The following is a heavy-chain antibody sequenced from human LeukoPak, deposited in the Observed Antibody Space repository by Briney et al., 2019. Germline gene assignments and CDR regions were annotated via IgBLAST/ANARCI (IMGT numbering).Heavy chain of an antibody. CDR3: ARTSSSWYGMGSFDY. D-gene: IGHD6-13*01. Sequence: SETLSLTCAVSGYSISSGYYWGWIRQPPGKGLEWIGSVYHSGSTYYNPSLRSRVTISVDTSKNQFSLRLSSVTAADTAVYYCARTSSSWYGMGSFDYWGQGTVVTVSS. CDR2: VYHSGST. J-gene: IGHJ4*02. CDR1: GYSISSGYY. V-gene: IGHV4-38-2*01.